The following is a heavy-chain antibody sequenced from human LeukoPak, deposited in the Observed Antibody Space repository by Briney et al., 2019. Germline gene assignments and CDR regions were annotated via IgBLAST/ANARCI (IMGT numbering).Heavy chain of an antibody. CDR3: ARGNGFIIDY. D-gene: IGHD2-8*01. CDR1: GFTLSSNW. Sequence: GGSLRLSCAASGFTLSSNWMNWVRQSPGKGLEWVAIIKQDGSEKYYVDSVKGRFTISRDNAKNSLYLQMNSLRAEDTAVYYCARGNGFIIDYWGQGTLVTVSS. J-gene: IGHJ4*02. CDR2: IKQDGSEK. V-gene: IGHV3-7*01.